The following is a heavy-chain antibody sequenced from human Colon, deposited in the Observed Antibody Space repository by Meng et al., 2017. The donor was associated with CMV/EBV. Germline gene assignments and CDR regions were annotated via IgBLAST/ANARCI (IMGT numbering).Heavy chain of an antibody. Sequence: GGSLRLSCAASGFSFNAYPIHWVRQAPGKGLEWVAIISHDGKNKFYAESVKGRFTISRDNSQNTVKLHMNTLRGDDSGLYYCAGASNASFDPWGQGTLVTVSS. CDR1: GFSFNAYP. CDR2: ISHDGKNK. J-gene: IGHJ5*02. CDR3: AGASNASFDP. D-gene: IGHD4-11*01. V-gene: IGHV3-30*04.